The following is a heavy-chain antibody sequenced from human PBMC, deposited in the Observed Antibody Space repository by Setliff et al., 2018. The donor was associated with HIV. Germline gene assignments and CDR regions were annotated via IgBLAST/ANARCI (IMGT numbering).Heavy chain of an antibody. D-gene: IGHD6-19*01. CDR1: GYTFTNYA. J-gene: IGHJ4*02. Sequence: ASVKVSCKASGYTFTNYAINWVRQAPGQGLECMGWINTHTGNPTYAQDFTGRFVFSLDTSVSTAYLQISSLKAEDTAIYYCARDWYAVAGTGFDYWGQGTLVTVSS. CDR2: INTHTGNP. CDR3: ARDWYAVAGTGFDY. V-gene: IGHV7-4-1*02.